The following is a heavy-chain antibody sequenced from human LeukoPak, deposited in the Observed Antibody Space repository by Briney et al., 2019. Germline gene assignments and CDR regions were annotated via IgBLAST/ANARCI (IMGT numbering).Heavy chain of an antibody. V-gene: IGHV3-30*03. D-gene: IGHD6-6*01. CDR1: GFTFSSYG. J-gene: IGHJ4*02. CDR2: ISYDGSNK. Sequence: GGSLRLSCAASGFTFSSYGMHWVRQAPGKGLEWVAVISYDGSNKYYADSVKGRFTISRDNSKNTLYLQMNSLRAEDTAVYYCARESSPYPYSSSGGPLDYWGQGTLVTVSS. CDR3: ARESSPYPYSSSGGPLDY.